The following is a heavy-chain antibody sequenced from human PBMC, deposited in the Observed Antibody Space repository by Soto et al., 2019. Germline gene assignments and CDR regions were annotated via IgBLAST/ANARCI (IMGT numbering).Heavy chain of an antibody. CDR3: AAGLGSAAADHYYYYGMDV. CDR1: GFTFTSSA. V-gene: IGHV1-58*01. Sequence: QMQLVQCGPEVKKPGTSVKVSCKASGFTFTSSAVQWVRQARGQRLEWIGWIVVGSGNTNYAQKFQERVTITRDMSTSTAYMELSSLRSEDTPVYYCAAGLGSAAADHYYYYGMDVWGQGTTVTVSS. CDR2: IVVGSGNT. D-gene: IGHD6-13*01. J-gene: IGHJ6*02.